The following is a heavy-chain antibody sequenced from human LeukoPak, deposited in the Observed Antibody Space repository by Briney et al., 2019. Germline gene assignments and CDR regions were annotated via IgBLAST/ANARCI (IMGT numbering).Heavy chain of an antibody. CDR3: ASVLRNAAAPVDY. CDR2: IYYSGST. V-gene: IGHV4-31*03. CDR1: GGSISSGCYY. J-gene: IGHJ4*02. D-gene: IGHD1-1*01. Sequence: SETLSLTCTVSGGSISSGCYYWSWIRQHPGKGLEWIGYIYYSGSTYYNPSLKSRVTISVDTSKNQFSLKLSSVTAADTAVYYCASVLRNAAAPVDYWGQGTLVTVSS.